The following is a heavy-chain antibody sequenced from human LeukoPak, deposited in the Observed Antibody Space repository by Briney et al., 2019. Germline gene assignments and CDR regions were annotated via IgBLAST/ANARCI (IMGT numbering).Heavy chain of an antibody. CDR3: ARHGGYCSSTSCYGSLLDY. J-gene: IGHJ4*02. CDR2: IYYSGTT. Sequence: SETLSLTCPVSGGSISSSDYYWGWIRQPPGKGLEWIGGIYYSGTTYYNPSLKSRVTTSVDTSKNQFSLKLSSVTAADTAVYYCARHGGYCSSTSCYGSLLDYWGQGNLVTVSS. CDR1: GGSISSSDYY. D-gene: IGHD2-2*01. V-gene: IGHV4-39*01.